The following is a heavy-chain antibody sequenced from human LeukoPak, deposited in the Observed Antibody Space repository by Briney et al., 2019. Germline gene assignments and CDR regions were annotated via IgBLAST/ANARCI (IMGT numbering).Heavy chain of an antibody. CDR1: GFTFSNYA. D-gene: IGHD6-13*01. CDR3: AKERFSTSSAIDFDY. V-gene: IGHV3-23*01. Sequence: PGGSLRLSCAASGFTFSNYAMSWVRQTPGKGLEWVSGISGGGGTTYYSDSVKGRFTISRDNSKSTLYLQMDSLRDEDTARYYCAKERFSTSSAIDFDYWGRGTLVTVSS. CDR2: ISGGGGTT. J-gene: IGHJ4*02.